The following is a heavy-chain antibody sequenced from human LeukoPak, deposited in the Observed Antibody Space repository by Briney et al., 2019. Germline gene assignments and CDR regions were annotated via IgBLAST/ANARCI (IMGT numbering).Heavy chain of an antibody. CDR3: ARDYGYYGSGTRHYYYYGMDV. Sequence: SETLSLTCTVSGGSISSYYWSRIRQPPGKGLEWIGYIYYSGSTNYNPPLKSRVTISVDTSKNQFSLKLSSVTAADTAVYYCARDYGYYGSGTRHYYYYGMDVWGQGTTVTVSS. V-gene: IGHV4-59*01. J-gene: IGHJ6*02. CDR1: GGSISSYY. CDR2: IYYSGST. D-gene: IGHD3-10*01.